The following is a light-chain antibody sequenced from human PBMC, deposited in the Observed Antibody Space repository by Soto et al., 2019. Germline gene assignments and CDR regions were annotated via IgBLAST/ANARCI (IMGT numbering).Light chain of an antibody. CDR3: QPYDNSPLT. V-gene: IGKV3-11*01. J-gene: IGKJ4*01. Sequence: EIVLTQSPATLSLSPGERATLSCRASQSVSSYLAWYQQKPGQAPRLLIYGASNRATGIPARFSGSGSGTDFTLTISSLEPEDFAVYYCQPYDNSPLTFGGGTKVDIK. CDR2: GAS. CDR1: QSVSSY.